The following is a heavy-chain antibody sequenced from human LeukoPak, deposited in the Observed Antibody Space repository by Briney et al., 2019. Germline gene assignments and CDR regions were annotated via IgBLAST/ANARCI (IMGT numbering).Heavy chain of an antibody. Sequence: ASVKVSCKASGYTFSRYGMHWVRQAPGQRLEWMGWINAGNENTKYSQKFQGRVSITRDTSASTAYMELSSLTSEDTAVYYCATIPDCWGQGTLVTVSS. CDR1: GYTFSRYG. CDR2: INAGNENT. D-gene: IGHD2-21*01. V-gene: IGHV1-3*01. J-gene: IGHJ4*02. CDR3: ATIPDC.